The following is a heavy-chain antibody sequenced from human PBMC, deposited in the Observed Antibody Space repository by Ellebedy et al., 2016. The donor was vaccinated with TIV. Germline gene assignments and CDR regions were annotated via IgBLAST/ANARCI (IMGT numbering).Heavy chain of an antibody. V-gene: IGHV3-30*03. J-gene: IGHJ3*02. D-gene: IGHD6-19*01. CDR3: ARDQQWLGAFDI. CDR2: ISYNGSNK. CDR1: GFTFSSYG. Sequence: PGGSLRLSCAASGFTFSSYGMHWVRQAPGKGLEWVAVISYNGSNKYYADSVKGRFTISRDNSKNTLYLRMNSLRAEDTAVYYCARDQQWLGAFDIWGQGTMVTVSS.